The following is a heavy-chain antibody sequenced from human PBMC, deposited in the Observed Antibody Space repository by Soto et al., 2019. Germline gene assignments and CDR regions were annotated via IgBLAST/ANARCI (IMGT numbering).Heavy chain of an antibody. CDR3: AIRRGYSGYDYVLPYYYYGMDV. D-gene: IGHD5-12*01. V-gene: IGHV3-30-3*01. CDR1: GFTFSSYA. Sequence: PGGSLRLSCAASGFTFSSYAMHWVRQAPGKGLEWVAVISYDGSNKYYADSVKGRFTISRDNSKNTLYLQMNSLRAEDTAVYYCAIRRGYSGYDYVLPYYYYGMDVRGQGTTVTVSS. J-gene: IGHJ6*02. CDR2: ISYDGSNK.